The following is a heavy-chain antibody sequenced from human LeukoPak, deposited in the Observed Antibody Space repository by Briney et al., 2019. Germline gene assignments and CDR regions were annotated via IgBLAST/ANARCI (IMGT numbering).Heavy chain of an antibody. J-gene: IGHJ4*02. CDR3: AREVYSYGYARFDY. D-gene: IGHD5-18*01. CDR2: IIPIFGTA. V-gene: IGHV1-69*05. Sequence: SVKVSCKASRGTFSGYAISWVRQAPGQGLEWMGRIIPIFGTANYAQKFQGRVTITTDESTSTAYMELSSLRSEDTAVYYCAREVYSYGYARFDYWGQGTLVTVSS. CDR1: RGTFSGYA.